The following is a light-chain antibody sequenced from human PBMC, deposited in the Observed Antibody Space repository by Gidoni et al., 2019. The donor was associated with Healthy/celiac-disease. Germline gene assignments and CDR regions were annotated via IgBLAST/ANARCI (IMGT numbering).Light chain of an antibody. J-gene: IGKJ5*01. CDR1: QSISSY. CDR3: QQSYSTPIT. V-gene: IGKV1-39*01. CDR2: AAS. Sequence: DIQMTQSPSSLSASVGDRVTITCRASQSISSYLNWYQQKPGKAPKLLIYAASSLQSGVPSRFSGSGSGTDFTLTISSLQPEDCATYYCQQSYSTPITFGQGTRLEIK.